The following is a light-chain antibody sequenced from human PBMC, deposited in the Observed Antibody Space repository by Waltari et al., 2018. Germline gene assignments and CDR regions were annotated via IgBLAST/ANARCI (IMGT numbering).Light chain of an antibody. CDR3: QQYGKSPIT. J-gene: IGKJ5*01. Sequence: VVLTQSPGTLSLSPGETVTLTCRASQSVGSTSTAWYQQKPGQAPRLLIYGSSRRAPGVPDRVSARGSGTDFALTITSLDPEDFAVYLCQQYGKSPITFGQWTRLEVK. CDR2: GSS. CDR1: QSVGSTS. V-gene: IGKV3-20*01.